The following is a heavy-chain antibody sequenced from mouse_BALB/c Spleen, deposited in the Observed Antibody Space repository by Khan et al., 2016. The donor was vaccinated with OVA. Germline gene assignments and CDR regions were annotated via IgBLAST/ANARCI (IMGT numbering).Heavy chain of an antibody. Sequence: QVQLQQSGAELAKPGASVMMSCKASGYTFSTHWIHWVKQRPGQGLEWIGYINPSTGYNEYNQKFKDKATLTADKSSTTAYMQMSSLTSEDAAGYFGSTSGHYGCNYYFAMDYWGQGTSVTVSS. J-gene: IGHJ4*01. D-gene: IGHD1-1*01. CDR2: INPSTGYN. CDR1: GYTFSTHW. CDR3: STSGHYGCNYYFAMDY. V-gene: IGHV1-7*01.